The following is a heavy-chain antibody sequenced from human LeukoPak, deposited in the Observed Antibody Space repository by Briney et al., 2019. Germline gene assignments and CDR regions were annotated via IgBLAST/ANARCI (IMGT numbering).Heavy chain of an antibody. CDR2: ISSSGSTI. CDR3: ASAGYSYGYQFDY. V-gene: IGHV3-48*03. Sequence: GESLRLSCAASGFTFSSYEMNWVRQAPGKGLEWVSYISSSGSTIYYADSVKGRFTISRDNAKNSLYLQMNSLRAEDTAVYYCASAGYSYGYQFDYWGQGTLVTVSS. D-gene: IGHD5-18*01. J-gene: IGHJ4*02. CDR1: GFTFSSYE.